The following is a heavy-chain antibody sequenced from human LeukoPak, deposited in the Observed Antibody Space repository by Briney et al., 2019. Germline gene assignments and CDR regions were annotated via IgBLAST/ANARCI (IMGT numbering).Heavy chain of an antibody. CDR3: ARERAVIVGAPDAFDI. Sequence: SETLSLTCTVSGGSISSHYWSWIRQPPGKGLECIGYIYYSGSANYNPSLKSRVTMSLDTSKNQFSLKLNSVTAADTAVYYCARERAVIVGAPDAFDIWGQGTRVTVSS. CDR1: GGSISSHY. V-gene: IGHV4-59*11. J-gene: IGHJ3*02. CDR2: IYYSGSA. D-gene: IGHD1-26*01.